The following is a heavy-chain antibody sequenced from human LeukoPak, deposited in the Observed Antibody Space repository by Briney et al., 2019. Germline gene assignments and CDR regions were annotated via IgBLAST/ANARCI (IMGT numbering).Heavy chain of an antibody. V-gene: IGHV3-11*06. J-gene: IGHJ4*02. CDR3: TRDYGSHGEYFDF. D-gene: IGHD3-10*01. Sequence: GGSLRLSCAASGFIFSDYYMSWIRQAPGKGLEWVSYISSSSRYTNYADSVKGRFTISRDNAKNSLYLQMNSLRAEDTAVYYCTRDYGSHGEYFDFWGQGTPVTVSS. CDR2: ISSSSRYT. CDR1: GFIFSDYY.